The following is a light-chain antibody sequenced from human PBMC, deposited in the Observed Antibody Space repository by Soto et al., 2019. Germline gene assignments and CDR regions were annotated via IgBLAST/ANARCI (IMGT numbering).Light chain of an antibody. V-gene: IGKV3-15*01. CDR3: QKYKSWPPIT. CDR1: QSVSSS. CDR2: GAS. J-gene: IGKJ5*01. Sequence: EIMMTQSPPPLSVSPGERATLSCRASQSVSSSLAWYQQKPGQAPRLLIYGASNRATGTPDRFSGSGSGTEFTLTISRLQSEDFAVYYCQKYKSWPPITVGQGTRLEIK.